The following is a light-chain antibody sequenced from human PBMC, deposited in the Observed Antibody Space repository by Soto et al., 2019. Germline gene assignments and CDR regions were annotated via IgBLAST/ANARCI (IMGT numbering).Light chain of an antibody. Sequence: IVLTQSPGTLSLSPGEGATLSCRASEGVSSTCLSGYHQKPGQTPSLLIYCAASRVTSSPHRCIGSGSGTDFIPTIIRREQKEFSAYYCHQQGASPIYTFGQGTRLEIK. CDR1: EGVSSTC. CDR3: HQQGASPIYT. CDR2: CAA. V-gene: IGKV3-20*01. J-gene: IGKJ5*01.